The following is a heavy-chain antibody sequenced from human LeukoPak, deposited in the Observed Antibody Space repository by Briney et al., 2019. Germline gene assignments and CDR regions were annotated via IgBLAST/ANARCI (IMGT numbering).Heavy chain of an antibody. Sequence: SVKVSCKASGGTFSSYAISWVRQAPGQGLEWMGRIIPILGIANYAQKFQGRVTITADKSTSTAYMELSSLRSEDTAVYYCARGRADIVVVPAAVDPWGQGTLVTVSS. CDR2: IIPILGIA. J-gene: IGHJ5*02. V-gene: IGHV1-69*04. CDR3: ARGRADIVVVPAAVDP. D-gene: IGHD2-2*01. CDR1: GGTFSSYA.